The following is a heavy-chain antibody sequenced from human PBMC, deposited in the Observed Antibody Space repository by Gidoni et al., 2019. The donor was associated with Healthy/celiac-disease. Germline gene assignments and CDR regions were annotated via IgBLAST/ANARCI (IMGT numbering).Heavy chain of an antibody. CDR3: TTRGGYYYDSSGYYSGDYYYGMDV. V-gene: IGHV3-73*02. Sequence: EVQLVESGGGLVQPGGSLKLSCAASGFTFSGSAMHWVRPASGKGLEWVGRIRSKANSYATAYAASVKGRFTISRDDSKNTAYLQMNSLKTEDTAVYYCTTRGGYYYDSSGYYSGDYYYGMDVWGQGTTVTVSS. D-gene: IGHD3-22*01. CDR2: IRSKANSYAT. J-gene: IGHJ6*02. CDR1: GFTFSGSA.